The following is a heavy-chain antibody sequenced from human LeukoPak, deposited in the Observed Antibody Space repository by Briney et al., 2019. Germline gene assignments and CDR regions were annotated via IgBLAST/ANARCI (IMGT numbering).Heavy chain of an antibody. CDR1: GFTFGDYA. V-gene: IGHV3-49*04. J-gene: IGHJ4*02. CDR2: IRSKAYGGTT. D-gene: IGHD3-22*01. Sequence: GGSLRLSCTASGFTFGDYAMSWVRQAPGKGLEWVGSIRSKAYGGTTEYAASVKGRFTISRDDSKSIAYLQMNSLKTEDTAVYYCTRDRRNYYDSSGYSYWGQGTLDTVSS. CDR3: TRDRRNYYDSSGYSY.